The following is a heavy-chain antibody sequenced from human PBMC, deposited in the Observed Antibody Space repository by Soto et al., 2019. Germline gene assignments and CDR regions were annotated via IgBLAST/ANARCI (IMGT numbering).Heavy chain of an antibody. J-gene: IGHJ5*02. D-gene: IGHD3-16*02. Sequence: GGSLRLSCAASGFTFSSYIMSWVRQAPGKGLEWVSSISSSSSYIYYADSVKGRFTISRDNAKNSLYLQMNSLRAEDTAVYYCARVLDYDYVWGSYPLNWFDPWGQGTLVTVSS. CDR2: ISSSSSYI. CDR1: GFTFSSYI. V-gene: IGHV3-21*01. CDR3: ARVLDYDYVWGSYPLNWFDP.